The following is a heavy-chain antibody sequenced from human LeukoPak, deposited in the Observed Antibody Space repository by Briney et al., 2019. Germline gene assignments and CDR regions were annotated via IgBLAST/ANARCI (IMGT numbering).Heavy chain of an antibody. J-gene: IGHJ4*02. CDR2: LSGSGDST. Sequence: GGSLRLSCVFSGFTFSSYAMNWVRQAPGKGLEWVSSLSGSGDSTYYADSVKGRFTISRDNSKNTLYLQMNSLRVEDTAVYYCAKDPHTGYSFAYWGQGTLVTVSS. D-gene: IGHD5-18*01. V-gene: IGHV3-23*01. CDR3: AKDPHTGYSFAY. CDR1: GFTFSSYA.